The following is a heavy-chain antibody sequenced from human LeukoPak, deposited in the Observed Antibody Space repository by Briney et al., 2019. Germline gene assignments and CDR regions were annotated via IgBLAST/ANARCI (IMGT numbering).Heavy chain of an antibody. CDR2: ISSNGGST. CDR3: ARATVTTH. J-gene: IGHJ4*02. D-gene: IGHD4-17*01. V-gene: IGHV3-64*01. Sequence: GGSLRFSCSASGFTFSSYAMHWVRQAPGKGLEYVSAISSNGGSTYYANSVKGRFTISRDNSKNTLYLQMGSLRAEDMAVYYCARATVTTHWGQGTLVTVSS. CDR1: GFTFSSYA.